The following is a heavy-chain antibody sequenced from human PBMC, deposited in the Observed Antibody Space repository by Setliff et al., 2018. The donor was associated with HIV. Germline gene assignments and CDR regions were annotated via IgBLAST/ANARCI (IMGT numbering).Heavy chain of an antibody. CDR3: AREGWGSGYAFDI. CDR1: GPTFTDYY. V-gene: IGHV1-2*02. J-gene: IGHJ3*02. D-gene: IGHD3-22*01. Sequence: ASVKVSCKASGPTFTDYYMHWVRQAPGQGLEWMGWINPNSGDTNYAQKFQSRVTMTRDTSISTAYMELTRLRSDDTAVYYCAREGWGSGYAFDIWGQGTMVT. CDR2: INPNSGDT.